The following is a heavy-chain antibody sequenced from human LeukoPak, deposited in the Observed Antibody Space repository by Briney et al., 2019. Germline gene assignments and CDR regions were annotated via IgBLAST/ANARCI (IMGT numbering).Heavy chain of an antibody. CDR3: ASVTVTTWAPDGHMDV. D-gene: IGHD4-11*01. V-gene: IGHV1-69*05. J-gene: IGHJ6*03. CDR2: IIPIFGTT. Sequence: SVKASCKASGGTLRSYAISWVRQAPGQGLEWMGRIIPIFGTTNYAQKFQGRVTITTDESTSTAYMELSSLRSEDTAVYYCASVTVTTWAPDGHMDVWGKGTTVTVSS. CDR1: GGTLRSYA.